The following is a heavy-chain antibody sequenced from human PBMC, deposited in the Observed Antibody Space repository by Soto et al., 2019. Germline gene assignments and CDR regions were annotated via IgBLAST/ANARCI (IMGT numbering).Heavy chain of an antibody. V-gene: IGHV3-49*04. CDR1: GFTFSSYA. CDR3: TRVLSAVAGTKEPYYFDY. Sequence: GGSLRLSCAASGFTFSSYAMSWVRQAPGKGLEWVGFIRSKAYGETTEYAASVKGRFTISRDDSKSIAYLQMNSLKTEDTAVYYCTRVLSAVAGTKEPYYFDYWGQGTLVTVSS. D-gene: IGHD6-19*01. CDR2: IRSKAYGETT. J-gene: IGHJ4*02.